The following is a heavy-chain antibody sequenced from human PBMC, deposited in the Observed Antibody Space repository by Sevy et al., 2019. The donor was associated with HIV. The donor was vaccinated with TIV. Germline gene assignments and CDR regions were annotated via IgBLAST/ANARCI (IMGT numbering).Heavy chain of an antibody. J-gene: IGHJ6*02. CDR3: ARVPAHFIAVADTSGYYGMDV. D-gene: IGHD6-19*01. CDR2: ISAYNGNT. CDR1: GYTLTSYG. V-gene: IGHV1-18*01. Sequence: ASVKVSCKASGYTLTSYGISWVRQAPGQGLEWMGWISAYNGNTNYAQKLQGRVTMTTDTSTSTAYMELRSLRSDDTAVYYCARVPAHFIAVADTSGYYGMDVWGQGTTVTVSS.